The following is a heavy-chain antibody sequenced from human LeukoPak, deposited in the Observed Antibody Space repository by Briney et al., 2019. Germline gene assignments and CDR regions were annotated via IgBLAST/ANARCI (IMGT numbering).Heavy chain of an antibody. V-gene: IGHV3-21*01. CDR1: GFTFSSYS. D-gene: IGHD3-22*01. CDR2: IRSSSSYI. Sequence: SGGSLRLSCAASGFTFSSYSMNWVRQAPGEGLEWVSSIRSSSSYIYYADSVKGRFTISRDNDKNSLYLQMNSLRAEDTAVYYCARGEDTYYYDSSGYYGAFDIWGQGTMVTVSS. J-gene: IGHJ3*02. CDR3: ARGEDTYYYDSSGYYGAFDI.